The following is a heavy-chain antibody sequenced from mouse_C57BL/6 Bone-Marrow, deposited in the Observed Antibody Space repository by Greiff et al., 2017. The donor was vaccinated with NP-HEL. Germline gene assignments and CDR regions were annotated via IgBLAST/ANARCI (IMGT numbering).Heavy chain of an antibody. CDR3: ARIYYSNYGYFDY. CDR1: GYTFTSYW. J-gene: IGHJ2*01. Sequence: VQLQQPGAELVKPGASVKLSCKASGYTFTSYWMHWVKQRPGRGLEWIGRIDPNSGGTKYNEKFKSKATLTVDKPSSTADMQLSSLTSEDSAVYYCARIYYSNYGYFDYWGQGTTLTVSS. D-gene: IGHD2-5*01. V-gene: IGHV1-72*01. CDR2: IDPNSGGT.